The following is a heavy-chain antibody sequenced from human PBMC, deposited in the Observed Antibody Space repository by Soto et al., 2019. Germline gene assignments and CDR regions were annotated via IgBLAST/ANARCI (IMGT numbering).Heavy chain of an antibody. J-gene: IGHJ6*02. CDR1: GGSISSNFYY. CDR2: IYYSGST. D-gene: IGHD2-15*01. CDR3: ARLVASSYYYYGMDV. Sequence: TLSLTCSVSGGSISSNFYYWGWIRQPPGKGLEWIGSIYYSGSTYYNPSLKSRVTISVDTSKNQFSLKLSSVTAADTAVYYCARLVASSYYYYGMDVWGQGTTVTVSS. V-gene: IGHV4-39*01.